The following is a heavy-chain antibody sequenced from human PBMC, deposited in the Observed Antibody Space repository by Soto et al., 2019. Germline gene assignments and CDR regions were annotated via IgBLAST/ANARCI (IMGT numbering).Heavy chain of an antibody. J-gene: IGHJ6*02. CDR3: ARGPIAARPGYYYGMDV. D-gene: IGHD6-6*01. CDR1: GYTFTSYG. CDR2: ISAYNGNT. Sequence: ASVKVSCKASGYTFTSYGISWVRQAPGQGLEWMGWISAYNGNTNYAQKLQGRVTMTTDTSTSTAYMELRSLRSDDTAVYYCARGPIAARPGYYYGMDVWGQGTTVTVSS. V-gene: IGHV1-18*01.